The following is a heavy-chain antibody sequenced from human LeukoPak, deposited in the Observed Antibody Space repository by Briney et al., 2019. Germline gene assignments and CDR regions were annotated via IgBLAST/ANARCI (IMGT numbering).Heavy chain of an antibody. V-gene: IGHV4-59*08. D-gene: IGHD5-18*01. CDR2: IYYSGRT. CDR1: GGSISSYY. Sequence: PSETLSLTCTASGGSISSYYWSWIRQPPGKGLEWIGYIYYSGRTNYNPSLKSRVTISVDTSKNQFSLKLYSVTAADTAVYYCARLRGYSYGSGVLDYWGQGTLVTVSS. J-gene: IGHJ4*02. CDR3: ARLRGYSYGSGVLDY.